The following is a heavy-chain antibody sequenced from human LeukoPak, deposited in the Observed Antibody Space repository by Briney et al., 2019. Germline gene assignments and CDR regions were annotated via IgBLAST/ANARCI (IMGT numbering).Heavy chain of an antibody. CDR2: IYYSAST. CDR3: ARNYYDFWSGYYGPWFDP. J-gene: IGHJ5*02. D-gene: IGHD3-3*01. Sequence: SQTLSLTCAVSGGSISSTTYYWGWLRQPPGKGLEWIGSIYYSASTYYNPSLESRVTISVDTSKNQFSLNLSSVTAADTAVYYCARNYYDFWSGYYGPWFDPWGQGTLVTVSS. CDR1: GGSISSTTYY. V-gene: IGHV4-39*01.